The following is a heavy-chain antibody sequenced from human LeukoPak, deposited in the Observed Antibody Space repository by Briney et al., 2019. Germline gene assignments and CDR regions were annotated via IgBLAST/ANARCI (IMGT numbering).Heavy chain of an antibody. J-gene: IGHJ4*02. V-gene: IGHV4-34*01. D-gene: IGHD6-19*01. CDR1: GGSFSGYY. CDR3: ARGLGYSSGSDFDY. CDR2: INHSGST. Sequence: SETLSLTCAVYGGSFSGYYWSWIRRPPGKGLEWIGEINHSGSTNYNPSLKSRVTISVDTSKNQFSLKLSSVTAADTAVYYCARGLGYSSGSDFDYWGQGTLVTVSS.